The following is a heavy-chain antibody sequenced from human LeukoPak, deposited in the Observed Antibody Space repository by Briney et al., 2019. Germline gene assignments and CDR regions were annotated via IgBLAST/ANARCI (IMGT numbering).Heavy chain of an antibody. Sequence: SVKVSCKASGGTFSSYAISWVRQAPGQGLEWMGGIIPIFGTANYAQKFQGRVTITTDESTSTAYMELSSLRSEDTAVYYCARGKMATSNFDYWGQGTLVTVSS. CDR2: IIPIFGTA. CDR1: GGTFSSYA. CDR3: ARGKMATSNFDY. D-gene: IGHD5-24*01. J-gene: IGHJ4*02. V-gene: IGHV1-69*05.